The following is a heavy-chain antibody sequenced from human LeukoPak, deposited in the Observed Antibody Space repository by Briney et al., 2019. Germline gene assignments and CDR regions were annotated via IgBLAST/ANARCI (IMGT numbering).Heavy chain of an antibody. V-gene: IGHV3-15*01. J-gene: IGHJ4*02. CDR1: GFTFSNAW. CDR3: XXXRQDYDFWSGYYNDY. CDR2: IKSKTDGGTT. D-gene: IGHD3-3*01. Sequence: PGGSLRLSCAASGFTFSNAWMSWVRQAPGKGLEWVGRIKSKTDGGTTDYAAPVKGRFTISRDDSKNTLYLQMNSLKTEDTAVDXXXXXRQDYDFWSGYYNDYWGQGTLVTVSS.